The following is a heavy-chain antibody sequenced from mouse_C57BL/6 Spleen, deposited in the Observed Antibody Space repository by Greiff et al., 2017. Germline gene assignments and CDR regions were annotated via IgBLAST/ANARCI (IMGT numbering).Heavy chain of an antibody. D-gene: IGHD3-3*01. J-gene: IGHJ1*03. CDR3: ARGDVDWYFDV. CDR1: GFTFSSYA. CDR2: ISDGGSYT. Sequence: EVMLVESGGGLVKPGGSLKLSCAASGFTFSSYAMSWVRQTPEKRLEWVATISDGGSYTYYPDNVKGRFTISRDNAKNNLYLQMSHLKSEDTAMYYCARGDVDWYFDVWGTGTTVTVSS. V-gene: IGHV5-4*03.